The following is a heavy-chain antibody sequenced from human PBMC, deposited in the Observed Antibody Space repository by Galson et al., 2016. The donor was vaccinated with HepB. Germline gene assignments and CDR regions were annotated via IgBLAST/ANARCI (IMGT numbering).Heavy chain of an antibody. D-gene: IGHD3-22*01. CDR2: ISGSGQNT. CDR3: ARVGPSGYFFDF. V-gene: IGHV3-23*01. Sequence: SLRLSCAASGFTFSSYAMSWVRQAPGKGLEWISSISGSGQNTYYRDSVEGRFTSSRDSSKNTLYLQMNSLRAGDTATYFCARVGPSGYFFDFWGQGALVTVSS. J-gene: IGHJ4*02. CDR1: GFTFSSYA.